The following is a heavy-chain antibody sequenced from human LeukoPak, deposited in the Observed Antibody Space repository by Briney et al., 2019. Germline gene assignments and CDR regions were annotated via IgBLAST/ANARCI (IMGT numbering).Heavy chain of an antibody. CDR3: ARAAAWFGES. J-gene: IGHJ4*02. CDR1: GGSIRSSDW. CDR2: IYHSGTT. V-gene: IGHV4-4*02. Sequence: SETLSLTCAVSGGSIRSSDWWSGVRRPPGKGLEGIGDIYHSGTTNYNPSLKSRVTISVDKSKNQFSLRLSSVTAADTAVYYCARAAAWFGESWGQGTLVTVSS. D-gene: IGHD3-10*01.